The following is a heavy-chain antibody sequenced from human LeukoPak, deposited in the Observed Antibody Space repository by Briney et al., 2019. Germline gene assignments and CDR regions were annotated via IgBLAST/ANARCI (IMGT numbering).Heavy chain of an antibody. CDR3: AKVGEIPSFDI. Sequence: GGSLTLSCPVSGFSFSDYYMSWIRQAPGKGLEWVSAISGSGGSTYYADSVKGRFTISRDNSKNTLYLQMNSLRAEDTAVYYCAKVGEIPSFDIWGQGTMVTVSS. D-gene: IGHD3-16*01. CDR1: GFSFSDYY. CDR2: ISGSGGST. V-gene: IGHV3-23*01. J-gene: IGHJ3*02.